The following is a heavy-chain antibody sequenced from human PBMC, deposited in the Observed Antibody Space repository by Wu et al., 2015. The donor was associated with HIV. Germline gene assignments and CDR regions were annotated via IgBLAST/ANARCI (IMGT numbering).Heavy chain of an antibody. J-gene: IGHJ2*01. CDR2: ISAQNGNT. CDR1: GYSFSKYG. D-gene: IGHD6-13*01. CDR3: SKRTRGDSNTWY. Sequence: QAQLVQSGAEVKKPGASMKVSCKASGYSFSKYGISWVRQAPGQGLEWMGWISAQNGNTRYAQRFQGRVAMTTDTSTSTAYMELGXLRSDDTAVYYCSKRTRGDSNTWY. V-gene: IGHV1-18*01.